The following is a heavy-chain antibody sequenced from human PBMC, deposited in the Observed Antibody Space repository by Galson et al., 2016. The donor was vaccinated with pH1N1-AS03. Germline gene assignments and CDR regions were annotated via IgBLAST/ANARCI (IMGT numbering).Heavy chain of an antibody. CDR3: TRNKPYYFDSTCYNNKMYYYYMDV. CDR1: GFSFGVYG. Sequence: SLRLSCAASGFSFGVYGMGWVRQAPGKGLEWVGFIRSEAYGETTEYAASVRGRFTISRGESRTIAYLQMDSLQTEDTAVYYCTRNKPYYFDSTCYNNKMYYYYMDVWGKGTTVTVSS. J-gene: IGHJ6*03. V-gene: IGHV3-49*04. CDR2: IRSEAYGETT. D-gene: IGHD3-22*01.